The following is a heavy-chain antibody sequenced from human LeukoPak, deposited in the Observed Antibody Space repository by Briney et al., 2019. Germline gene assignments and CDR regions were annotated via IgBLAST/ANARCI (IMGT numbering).Heavy chain of an antibody. CDR3: AGGLKYYDSSGRLGY. Sequence: SETLSLTCDVYGGSFSGYYWSWIRQPPGKGLEWIGEINRSESTNYNPSLKSRVTISVDMSKNQFSLRLSSVTAADTAVYYCAGGLKYYDSSGRLGYWGQGTLVTVSS. CDR2: INRSEST. CDR1: GGSFSGYY. V-gene: IGHV4-34*01. J-gene: IGHJ4*02. D-gene: IGHD3-22*01.